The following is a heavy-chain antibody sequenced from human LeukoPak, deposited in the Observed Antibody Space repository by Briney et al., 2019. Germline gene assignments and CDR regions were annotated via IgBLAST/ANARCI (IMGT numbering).Heavy chain of an antibody. CDR3: AREGAAAEDVNWFDP. Sequence: ASVKVSCKASGYTFTGYYMHWVRQAPGQGLEWMGWINPNSGNTHYAQKFQDRVTMTRDTSTSTAYMELNSLRSDDTAVYYCAREGAAAEDVNWFDPWGQGTLVTVSS. D-gene: IGHD6-25*01. CDR2: INPNSGNT. CDR1: GYTFTGYY. V-gene: IGHV1-2*02. J-gene: IGHJ5*02.